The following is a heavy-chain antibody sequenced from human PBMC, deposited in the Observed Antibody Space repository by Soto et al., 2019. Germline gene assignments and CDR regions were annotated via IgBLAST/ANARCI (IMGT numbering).Heavy chain of an antibody. CDR1: GGSISSSSHY. J-gene: IGHJ4*02. CDR2: IYYSGST. Sequence: PSETLSLTCTVSGGSISSSSHYWGWIRQPPGKGLEWIGSIYYSGSTYYNPSLKSRVTISVDTSKNQFSLKLSSVTAADTAVYYCARHSLNDYGAEGYFDYWGQGTLVTVSS. V-gene: IGHV4-39*01. D-gene: IGHD4-17*01. CDR3: ARHSLNDYGAEGYFDY.